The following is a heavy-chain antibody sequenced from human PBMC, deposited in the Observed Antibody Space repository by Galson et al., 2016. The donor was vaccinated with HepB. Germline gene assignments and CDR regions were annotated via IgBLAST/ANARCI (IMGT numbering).Heavy chain of an antibody. J-gene: IGHJ6*02. Sequence: SVKVSCKVPGYTLSEVSMHWVRQAPGKGLEWMGGFDPEDGEIIYGQKFQGRVTMTEDTSTDTTYMELSSLRSEDTAVYYCASFSRRFYGRDVWGQGTTVTVSS. CDR1: GYTLSEVS. D-gene: IGHD3-3*01. CDR2: FDPEDGEI. V-gene: IGHV1-24*01. CDR3: ASFSRRFYGRDV.